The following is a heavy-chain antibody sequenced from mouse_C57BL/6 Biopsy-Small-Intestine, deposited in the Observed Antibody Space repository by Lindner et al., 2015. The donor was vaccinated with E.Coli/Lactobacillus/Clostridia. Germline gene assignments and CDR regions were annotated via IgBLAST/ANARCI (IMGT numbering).Heavy chain of an antibody. CDR1: GGNFNNYA. CDR2: IVPITGIA. V-gene: IGHV1-72*04. D-gene: IGHD2-10*02. J-gene: IGHJ1*01. Sequence: SVKVSCKTSGGNFNNYAINWVRQAPGGGLDWLGRIVPITGIANYAPNIRNRLTITADASTTTAFLELSRLRSDDSATYYRAKSPIKIFGAAVSDQSGMDVWGLGTTVIVSS. CDR3: AKSPIKIFGAAVSDQSGMDV.